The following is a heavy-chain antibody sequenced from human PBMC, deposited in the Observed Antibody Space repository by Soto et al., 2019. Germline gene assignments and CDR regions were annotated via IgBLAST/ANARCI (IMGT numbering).Heavy chain of an antibody. Sequence: PSETLSLTCAVSGGSISSGGYSWSWIRQPPGKGLEWIGYMYHSGSTYYNPSLKRRVTISIDRTKNQFSLKLSSVTAADTAVYYCARVLDYWSQGILVTVSS. D-gene: IGHD1-26*01. V-gene: IGHV4-30-2*01. CDR1: GGSISSGGYS. CDR2: MYHSGST. CDR3: ARVLDY. J-gene: IGHJ4*02.